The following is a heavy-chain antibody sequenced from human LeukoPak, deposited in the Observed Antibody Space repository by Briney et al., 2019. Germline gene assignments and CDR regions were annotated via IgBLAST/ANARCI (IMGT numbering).Heavy chain of an antibody. CDR1: GGSISTGDW. V-gene: IGHV4-4*02. CDR2: IHHSGRI. CDR3: ARVKRGSWSGGGGAFAFDI. J-gene: IGHJ3*02. Sequence: SGTLSLTCAVSGGSISTGDWWSWVRQPPGKGLEWIGEIHHSGRINYNPALKSRVTISLDKSTNQLSLWLTSVTAADTAVYYCARVKRGSWSGGGGAFAFDIWGQGTMVTVSS. D-gene: IGHD6-13*01.